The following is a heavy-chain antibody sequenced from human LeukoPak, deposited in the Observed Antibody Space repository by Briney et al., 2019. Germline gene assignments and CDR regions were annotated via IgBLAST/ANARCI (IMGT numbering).Heavy chain of an antibody. CDR1: GFTFSSYG. D-gene: IGHD3-22*01. V-gene: IGHV3-21*01. CDR3: ARDLRSSGYYAFDY. Sequence: GGSLRLSCAASGFTFSSYGRNWVRQAPGKGLEWVSFISSSSSYIYYADSVKGRFTISRDNAKNSLYLQMNSLRAEDTAVYYCARDLRSSGYYAFDYWGQGTLVTVSS. J-gene: IGHJ4*02. CDR2: ISSSSSYI.